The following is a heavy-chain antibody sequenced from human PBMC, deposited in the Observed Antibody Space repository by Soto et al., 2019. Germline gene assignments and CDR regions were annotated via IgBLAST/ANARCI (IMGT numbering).Heavy chain of an antibody. Sequence: PSETLSLTCAVYGGSFSGYYWSWIRQPPGKGLEWIGEINHSGSTNYNPSLKSRVTISIDTSKNQLSLKQSYVTAADTAVYYCARRGDCSSTSCRHTHFDYWGQGTLVTVSS. CDR1: GGSFSGYY. J-gene: IGHJ4*02. CDR2: INHSGST. D-gene: IGHD2-2*01. CDR3: ARRGDCSSTSCRHTHFDY. V-gene: IGHV4-34*01.